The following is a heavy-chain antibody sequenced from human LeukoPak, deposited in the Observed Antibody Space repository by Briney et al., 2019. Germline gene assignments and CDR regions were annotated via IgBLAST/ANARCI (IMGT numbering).Heavy chain of an antibody. CDR1: GFTFSGYS. Sequence: GGSLRLSCAASGFTFSGYSMNWVRQAPGKGLEWVSYISSSSSTMYYADSVKGRFTISRDNAKNSLYLQMSSLRAEDTAVYYCASQKRGTGSYFANFGYWGQGTLVTVSS. CDR2: ISSSSSTM. D-gene: IGHD1-26*01. V-gene: IGHV3-48*04. CDR3: ASQKRGTGSYFANFGY. J-gene: IGHJ4*02.